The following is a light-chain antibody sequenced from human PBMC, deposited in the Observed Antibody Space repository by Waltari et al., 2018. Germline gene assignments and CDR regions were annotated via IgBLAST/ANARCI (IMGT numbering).Light chain of an antibody. CDR1: QGISSY. CDR2: AGS. J-gene: IGKJ3*01. CDR3: QQVNSYPFT. V-gene: IGKV1-9*01. Sequence: IQLTQSPSSLSASVGDRVTITCRASQGISSYLAWYQQKPGNAPKLLIYAGSTLLNGVPSRFSGGGFGTDFTLTISSLQPEDFATYYCQQVNSYPFTFGPGTTVDIK.